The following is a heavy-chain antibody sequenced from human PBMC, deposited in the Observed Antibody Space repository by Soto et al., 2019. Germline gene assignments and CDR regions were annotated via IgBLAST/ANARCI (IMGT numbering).Heavy chain of an antibody. J-gene: IGHJ6*02. CDR2: ISGKNGNT. V-gene: IGHV1-18*04. CDR3: ARVSSSIVVVPDYGMDV. CDR1: GYTFISHG. Sequence: QVQLVQSGVEVKKPGASVKVSCKASGYTFISHGISWVRQAPGQGLEWMGWISGKNGNTNYAQKLQGRVTLTTDTSTSTAYMELSSLRSDYTAVYYCARVSSSIVVVPDYGMDVWGQGTTVTVSS. D-gene: IGHD2-15*01.